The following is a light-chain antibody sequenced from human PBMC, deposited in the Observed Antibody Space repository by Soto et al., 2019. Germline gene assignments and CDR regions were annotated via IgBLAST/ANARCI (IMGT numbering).Light chain of an antibody. J-gene: IGLJ1*01. Sequence: QSALTQPASVSGSPGQSITISCTGTNSDVGGYNYVSWYQQHPGKAPKLMIYEVSNRPSGVSYRFSGSKSGNTASLTISGLQAEDEADYYCNSRGGSRPYYVFGTGTKLTVL. CDR2: EVS. CDR1: NSDVGGYNY. V-gene: IGLV2-14*01. CDR3: NSRGGSRPYYV.